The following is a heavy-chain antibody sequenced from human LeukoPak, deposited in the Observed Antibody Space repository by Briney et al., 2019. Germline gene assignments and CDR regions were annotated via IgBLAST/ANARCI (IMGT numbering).Heavy chain of an antibody. CDR1: GGSISSYY. CDR2: IYYSGST. Sequence: SETLSLTCTVSGGSISSYYWSWIRQPPGKGLEWIGYIYYSGSTNYNPSLKSRVTISVDTSKNQFSLKLSPVTAADTAVYYCARVEYSSSWWKGFDPWGQGTLVTVSS. J-gene: IGHJ5*02. V-gene: IGHV4-59*01. CDR3: ARVEYSSSWWKGFDP. D-gene: IGHD6-13*01.